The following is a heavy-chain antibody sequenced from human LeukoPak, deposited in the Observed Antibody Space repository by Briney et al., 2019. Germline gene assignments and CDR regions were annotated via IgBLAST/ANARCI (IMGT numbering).Heavy chain of an antibody. Sequence: GRSLRLSCVASGFTFNNYAMHWVRQAPGQGLEWVAVIWYDGSNKFYADSVKGRFTISRDNSKNTLYLQMNSLRAEDTAVYYCARVGYYDSSGYPDAFDIWGQGTMVTVSS. CDR2: IWYDGSNK. J-gene: IGHJ3*02. CDR1: GFTFNNYA. V-gene: IGHV3-33*01. D-gene: IGHD3-22*01. CDR3: ARVGYYDSSGYPDAFDI.